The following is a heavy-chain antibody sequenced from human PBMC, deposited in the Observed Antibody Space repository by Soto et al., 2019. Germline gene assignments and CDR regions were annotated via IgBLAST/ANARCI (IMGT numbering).Heavy chain of an antibody. J-gene: IGHJ5*02. CDR2: ISSSSSTI. Sequence: EVQLVESGGGLVQPGGSLRLSCAASGFTFSRYSMNWVRQAPGKGLEWVSYISSSSSTIYYADSVKGRFTISRDNAKNSLYLQMNSLRDEDTAVYYCARPYGSGSLNWFDPWGQGTLVTVSS. V-gene: IGHV3-48*02. D-gene: IGHD3-10*01. CDR3: ARPYGSGSLNWFDP. CDR1: GFTFSRYS.